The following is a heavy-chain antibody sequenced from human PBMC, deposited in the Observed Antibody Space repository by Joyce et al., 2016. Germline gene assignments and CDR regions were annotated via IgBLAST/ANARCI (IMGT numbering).Heavy chain of an antibody. CDR2: IYPGETDT. J-gene: IGHJ5*02. CDR1: GYSFTSYW. D-gene: IGHD2-2*01. CDR3: ARVVLHCSSTSCYGNGWFDP. V-gene: IGHV5-51*01. Sequence: EVQLVQSGAEVKKPGESLKIYCKGSGYSFTSYWIGGVRQMSGKGLEGMGIIYPGETDTRYSPSFQGQVTISADKSISTAYLQWSSLKASDTAMYYCARVVLHCSSTSCYGNGWFDPWGQGTLVTVSS.